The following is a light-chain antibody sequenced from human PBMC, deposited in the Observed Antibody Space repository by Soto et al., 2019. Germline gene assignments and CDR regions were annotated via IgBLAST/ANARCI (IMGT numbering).Light chain of an antibody. CDR2: EVS. CDR3: CSYARSSTSV. J-gene: IGLJ1*01. CDR1: SSDVGSYNR. V-gene: IGLV2-18*02. Sequence: QSVLTQPPSVSGSPGQSVAISCTGTSSDVGSYNRVSWYQQPPGAAPKLMIYEVSKRPSGLSDRFSASKSGNTASLTFSWLQAEDEADYSCCSYARSSTSVIGNGTKFTLL.